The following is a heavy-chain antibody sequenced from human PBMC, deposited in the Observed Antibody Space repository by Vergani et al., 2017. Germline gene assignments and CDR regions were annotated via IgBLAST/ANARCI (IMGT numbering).Heavy chain of an antibody. V-gene: IGHV4-61*02. Sequence: QVQLQESGPGLVKPSQTLSLTCTVSGGSISSGSYYWSWIRQPAGKGLEWIGRIYTSGSTNYNPSLKSRVTISVDTSKNQFSLKLSSVTAADTAVYYCASHRPWTTVTRAFDYWGQGTLVTVSS. CDR3: ASHRPWTTVTRAFDY. CDR2: IYTSGST. J-gene: IGHJ4*02. CDR1: GGSISSGSYY. D-gene: IGHD4-17*01.